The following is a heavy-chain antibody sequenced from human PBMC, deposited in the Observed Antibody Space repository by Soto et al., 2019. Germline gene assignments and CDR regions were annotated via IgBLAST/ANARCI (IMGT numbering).Heavy chain of an antibody. CDR3: ARRGADTMSIDP. J-gene: IGHJ5*02. D-gene: IGHD3-10*02. V-gene: IGHV1-3*01. CDR2: INAGNGNT. Sequence: GGSVKGSCKAFGYTLNSYSMHLVRPAPGQRLEWMGWINAGNGNTKYSQKFQGRVTITRDTSASTAYMELSSLRSEDTAVYYCARRGADTMSIDPWGQGTLVTVSS. CDR1: GYTLNSYS.